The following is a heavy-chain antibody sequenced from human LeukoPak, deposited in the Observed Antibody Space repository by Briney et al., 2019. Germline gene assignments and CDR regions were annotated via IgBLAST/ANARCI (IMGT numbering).Heavy chain of an antibody. J-gene: IGHJ4*02. Sequence: PGGSLRLSCAASGFTFSSYAMHWVRQAPGKGLEYVSAISSNGGSTYYANSVKGRFTISRDNSKNTLYLQMGSLRAEDMAVYYCARGGMWVTPLRLADYWGQGTLVTVSS. CDR2: ISSNGGST. CDR1: GFTFSSYA. V-gene: IGHV3-64*01. D-gene: IGHD2-21*02. CDR3: ARGGMWVTPLRLADY.